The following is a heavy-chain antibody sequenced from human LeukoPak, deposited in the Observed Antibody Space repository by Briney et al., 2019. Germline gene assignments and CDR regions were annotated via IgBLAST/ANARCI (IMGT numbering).Heavy chain of an antibody. CDR3: ARGPGYSGYDLDY. CDR1: GGSFSDYY. D-gene: IGHD5-12*01. Sequence: TSETLSLTCAVYGGSFSDYYWSWIRQPPGKGLEWIGEINHSGSTNYNPSLKSRVTISVDTSKNQFSLKLSSVTAADTAVYYCARGPGYSGYDLDYWGQGTLVTVSS. V-gene: IGHV4-34*01. J-gene: IGHJ4*02. CDR2: INHSGST.